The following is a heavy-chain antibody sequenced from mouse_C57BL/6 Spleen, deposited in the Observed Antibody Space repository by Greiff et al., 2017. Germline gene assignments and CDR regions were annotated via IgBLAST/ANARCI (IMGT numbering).Heavy chain of an antibody. J-gene: IGHJ2*01. V-gene: IGHV1-69*01. CDR2: IDPSDSYT. D-gene: IGHD4-1*01. CDR1: GYTFTSYW. Sequence: QVQLQQPGAELVMPGASVKLSCKASGYTFTSYWMHWVKQRPGQGLEWIGEIDPSDSYTNYNPTFKGKSTLTVDKSSSPAYMQLSSLTSAASAVSYCAREAFNWDYCDYWRQGTTLTGAS. CDR3: AREAFNWDYCDY.